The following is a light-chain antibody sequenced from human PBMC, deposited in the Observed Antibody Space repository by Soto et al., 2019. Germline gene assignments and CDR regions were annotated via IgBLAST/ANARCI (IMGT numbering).Light chain of an antibody. Sequence: DIQMTQSPSSVSASVGDRVTITCRASQGISSWLARYQQKPEKAPKLVIYDASSLQSGVPSRFSGSGSGTDFTVTISSLQPEDFATYYCQQANSFPLTFGGGTRVDIK. CDR2: DAS. CDR3: QQANSFPLT. CDR1: QGISSW. J-gene: IGKJ4*01. V-gene: IGKV1-12*01.